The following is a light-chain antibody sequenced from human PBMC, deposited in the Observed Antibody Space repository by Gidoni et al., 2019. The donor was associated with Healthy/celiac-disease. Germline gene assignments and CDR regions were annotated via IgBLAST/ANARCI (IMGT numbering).Light chain of an antibody. CDR2: AAS. CDR1: QSISSY. CDR3: QQSYGTPLT. Sequence: DIQLTQSPSSLSASVGDRVTITCRASQSISSYLNWYQQKPGKAPKLLIYAASSLQSGVPSRFSGSGSGTDFTFTISSLQPEDFATYYCQQSYGTPLTFGGGTKVEIK. V-gene: IGKV1-39*01. J-gene: IGKJ4*01.